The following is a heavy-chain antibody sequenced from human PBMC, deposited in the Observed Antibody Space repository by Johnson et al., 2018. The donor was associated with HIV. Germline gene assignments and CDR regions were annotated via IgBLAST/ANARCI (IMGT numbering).Heavy chain of an antibody. D-gene: IGHD1-26*01. V-gene: IGHV3-53*02. Sequence: VQLVETGGGLIQPGGSLRLSCVASGFTVRKGLEWVSVIYSGGSTYYADSVKGRFTISRDNSKNTLYLQMNSLRAEDTAVYYCAKGDGIVGGSDAFDIWGQGTMV. J-gene: IGHJ3*02. CDR3: AKGDGIVGGSDAFDI. CDR2: IYSGGST. CDR1: GFTVR.